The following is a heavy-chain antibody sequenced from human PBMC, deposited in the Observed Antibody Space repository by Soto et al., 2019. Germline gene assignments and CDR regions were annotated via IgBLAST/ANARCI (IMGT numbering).Heavy chain of an antibody. D-gene: IGHD6-19*01. V-gene: IGHV4-31*03. CDR2: IYYSGST. J-gene: IGHJ4*02. CDR1: GGSISSGGYY. CDR3: AREYLGGSVADQTTYFDY. Sequence: SETLSLTCTVSGGSISSGGYYWSWIRQHPGKGLEWIGYIYYSGSTYYNPSLKSRVTISVDTSKNQFPLKLSSVTAADTAVYYCAREYLGGSVADQTTYFDYWGQGTLVTVS.